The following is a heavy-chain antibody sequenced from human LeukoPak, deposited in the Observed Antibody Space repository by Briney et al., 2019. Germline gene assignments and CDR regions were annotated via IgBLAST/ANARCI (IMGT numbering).Heavy chain of an antibody. Sequence: PGGSLRLSCAASGFTFSHYAMHWVRQTPGKGLVWVSRIHSDGSDTTYADSVKGRFTISRDNAKNTLYLQMNSLRAEDTAVYYCAREGNSGWRDDGFDIWGQGTMVTVSS. J-gene: IGHJ3*02. CDR3: AREGNSGWRDDGFDI. D-gene: IGHD6-19*01. CDR1: GFTFSHYA. CDR2: IHSDGSDT. V-gene: IGHV3-74*01.